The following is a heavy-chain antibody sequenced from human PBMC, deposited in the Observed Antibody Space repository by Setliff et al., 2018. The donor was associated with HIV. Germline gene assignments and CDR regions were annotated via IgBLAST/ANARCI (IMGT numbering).Heavy chain of an antibody. CDR2: INPHTGVT. J-gene: IGHJ6*02. CDR3: ARDLRDGFEEWFSTLDDGMDV. CDR1: GYIFIRYY. D-gene: IGHD3-3*01. Sequence: EASVKVSCKTSGYIFIRYYIFWVRQAPGQGLEWMGNINPHTGVTKYAEKFQGRVTTTRDTSINTIYMELSRLRSDDTAVYYCARDLRDGFEEWFSTLDDGMDVWGQGTTVTVSS. V-gene: IGHV1-2*02.